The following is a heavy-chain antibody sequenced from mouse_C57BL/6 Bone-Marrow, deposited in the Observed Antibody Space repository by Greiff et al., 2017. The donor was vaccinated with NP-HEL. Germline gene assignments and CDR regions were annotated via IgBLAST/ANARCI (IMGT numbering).Heavy chain of an antibody. D-gene: IGHD1-1*02. CDR3: ASGGYGGYYAMDY. CDR1: GYTFTSYG. J-gene: IGHJ4*01. CDR2: IYPRSGNT. V-gene: IGHV1-81*01. Sequence: QVQLKESGAELARPGASVKLSCKASGYTFTSYGISWVKQRTGQGLEWIGEIYPRSGNTYYNEKFKGKATLTADKSSSTAYMELRSLTSEDSAVYFCASGGYGGYYAMDYWGQGTSVTVSS.